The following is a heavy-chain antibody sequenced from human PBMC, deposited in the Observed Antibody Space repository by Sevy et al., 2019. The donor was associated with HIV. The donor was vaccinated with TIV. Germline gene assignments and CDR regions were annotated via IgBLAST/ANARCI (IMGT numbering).Heavy chain of an antibody. CDR3: ARDYYGSGSYYEFVY. CDR2: IYDGGST. J-gene: IGHJ4*02. CDR1: GFSISSDYY. V-gene: IGHV4-38-2*02. Sequence: SETLSLTRTVSGFSISSDYYWGWIRQPPGKGLEWIGSIYDGGSTYYNPSLKSRVTISIDTSKNQFSLKLSSVTAADTAVYYCARDYYGSGSYYEFVYWGQGTLVTVSS. D-gene: IGHD3-10*01.